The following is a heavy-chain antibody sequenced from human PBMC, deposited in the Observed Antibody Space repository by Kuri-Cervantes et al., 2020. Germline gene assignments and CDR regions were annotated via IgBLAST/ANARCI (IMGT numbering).Heavy chain of an antibody. CDR2: IKQDGSEK. D-gene: IGHD4-23*01. Sequence: GESLKISCAASGFTFSSYWMSWVRQAPGKGLEWVANIKQDGSEKYYVDSVKGRFTISRDNAKNSLYLQMNSLRSEDTAVYYCARVEMGDYGGVSFDYWGQGTLVTVSS. V-gene: IGHV3-7*03. CDR3: ARVEMGDYGGVSFDY. CDR1: GFTFSSYW. J-gene: IGHJ4*02.